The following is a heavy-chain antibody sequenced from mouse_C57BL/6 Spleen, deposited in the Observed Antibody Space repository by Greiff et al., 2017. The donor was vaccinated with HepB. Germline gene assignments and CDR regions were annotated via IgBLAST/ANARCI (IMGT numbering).Heavy chain of an antibody. CDR1: GYAFSSSW. J-gene: IGHJ2*01. CDR3: ARLELWYFDY. V-gene: IGHV1-82*01. Sequence: QVQLQQSGPELVKPGASVKISCKASGYAFSSSWMNWVKQRPGKGLGWIGRIYPGDGDTNYNGKFKGKATLTADKSSSTAYMQLSSLTSEDSAVYFCARLELWYFDYWGQGTTLTVSS. D-gene: IGHD4-1*01. CDR2: IYPGDGDT.